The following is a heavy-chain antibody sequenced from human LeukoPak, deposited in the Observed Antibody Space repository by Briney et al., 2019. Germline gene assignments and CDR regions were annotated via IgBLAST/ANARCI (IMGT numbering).Heavy chain of an antibody. V-gene: IGHV3-30*18. CDR2: ISYDGSNK. J-gene: IGHJ6*02. CDR3: AKDLLCSSTSCYLGDYYYGMDV. CDR1: GFTFSSYG. D-gene: IGHD2-2*01. Sequence: PGGSLRLSCAASGFTFSSYGMHWVRQAPGKGLEWVAVISYDGSNKYYADSVKGRYTISRDNSKNTLYLQMNSLRAEDTAVYYCAKDLLCSSTSCYLGDYYYGMDVWGQGTTVTVSS.